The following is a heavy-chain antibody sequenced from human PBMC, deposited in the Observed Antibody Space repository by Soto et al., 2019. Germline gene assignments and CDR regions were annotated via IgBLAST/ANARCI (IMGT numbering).Heavy chain of an antibody. CDR1: GGTFSSYA. Sequence: SVKVSCKASGGTFSSYAISWVRQAPGQGLEWMGGIIPIFGTANYAQKFQGRVTITADESTSTAYMELSSLRSEDTAVYYCARDKYDSSGYYLRYFDYWGQGTLVTVSS. CDR2: IIPIFGTA. J-gene: IGHJ4*02. CDR3: ARDKYDSSGYYLRYFDY. V-gene: IGHV1-69*13. D-gene: IGHD3-22*01.